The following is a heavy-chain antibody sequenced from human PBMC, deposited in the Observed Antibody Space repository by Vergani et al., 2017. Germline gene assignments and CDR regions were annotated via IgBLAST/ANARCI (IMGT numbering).Heavy chain of an antibody. CDR3: VKLGGSSSAIDY. D-gene: IGHD6-6*01. CDR1: GFTFSSYA. J-gene: IGHJ4*02. Sequence: EVQLVESGGGLVQPGGSLRLSCSASGFTFSSYAMHWVRQAPGKGLEYVSAISSNGGSTYYADSLKGRFTISRDNSKNTLDLQMSSLRAEDTAVYYCVKLGGSSSAIDYWGQGSLVTVSS. V-gene: IGHV3-64D*06. CDR2: ISSNGGST.